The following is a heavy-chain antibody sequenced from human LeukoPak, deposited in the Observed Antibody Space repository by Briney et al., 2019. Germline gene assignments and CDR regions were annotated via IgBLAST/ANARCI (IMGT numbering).Heavy chain of an antibody. Sequence: TSETLSLTCAVSGGSISSSGYSWSWIRQPPGKSLEWIGYIYHSGSTYYNPSLKSRVTISVDRSKNQFSLKLSSVTAADTAVYYCASMTTVTGVDYWGQGTLVTVSS. CDR1: GGSISSSGYS. CDR3: ASMTTVTGVDY. J-gene: IGHJ4*02. CDR2: IYHSGST. V-gene: IGHV4-30-2*01. D-gene: IGHD4-17*01.